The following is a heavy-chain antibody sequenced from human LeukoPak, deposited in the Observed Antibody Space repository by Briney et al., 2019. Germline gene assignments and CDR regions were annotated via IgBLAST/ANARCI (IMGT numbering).Heavy chain of an antibody. J-gene: IGHJ6*02. Sequence: SVRVSCKASGGTFSSYTISWVRQAPGQGLEWMGRIIPILGIANYAQKFQGRVTITADKSTSTAYMELSSLRSEDTAVYYCARAYSSSSGGGMDVWGQGTTVTVSS. CDR1: GGTFSSYT. CDR3: ARAYSSSSGGGMDV. CDR2: IIPILGIA. D-gene: IGHD6-6*01. V-gene: IGHV1-69*02.